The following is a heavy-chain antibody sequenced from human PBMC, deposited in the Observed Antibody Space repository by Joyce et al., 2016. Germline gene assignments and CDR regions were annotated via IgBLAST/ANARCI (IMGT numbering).Heavy chain of an antibody. CDR1: GFTFSSYG. J-gene: IGHJ3*02. CDR2: ISFDGSKR. CDR3: AKGVGITIPVAKVDI. Sequence: QVKLVESGGGVVQPGRSLRLSCAASGFTFSSYGMHWVRQAPGKGLEGVAGISFDGSKRYAADSVKGRFTISRDNSKNTLYVQMNSLRTEDTAVYYCAKGVGITIPVAKVDIWGQGTMVTVSS. D-gene: IGHD1-14*01. V-gene: IGHV3-30*18.